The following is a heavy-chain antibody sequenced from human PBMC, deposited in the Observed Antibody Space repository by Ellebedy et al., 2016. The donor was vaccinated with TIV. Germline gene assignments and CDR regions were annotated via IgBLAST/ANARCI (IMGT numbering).Heavy chain of an antibody. V-gene: IGHV1-18*04. CDR2: SSGYNGDT. J-gene: IGHJ4*02. D-gene: IGHD2-15*01. CDR3: ARDTHSGPSVNFDY. Sequence: ASVKVSXKASGYTFTGYFLHWVRQAPGQGLEWVGWSSGYNGDTNYARKFQGRVTMTTDTSTNTAYMELRSLRSDDTAMYYCARDTHSGPSVNFDYWGQGTLVTVSS. CDR1: GYTFTGYF.